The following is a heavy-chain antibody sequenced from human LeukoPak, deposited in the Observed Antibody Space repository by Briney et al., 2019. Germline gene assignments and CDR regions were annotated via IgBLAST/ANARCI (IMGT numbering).Heavy chain of an antibody. D-gene: IGHD2-8*01. J-gene: IGHJ4*02. CDR3: ARGLKSCINGVCYDRD. Sequence: ASVKVSCKASGYTFTGYYMHWVRQAPGQGLEWMGWINPNSGGTNYAQKFQGRVTMTRDTSISTAYTELSRLRSDDTAVYYCARGLKSCINGVCYDRDWGQGTLVTVSS. V-gene: IGHV1-2*02. CDR1: GYTFTGYY. CDR2: INPNSGGT.